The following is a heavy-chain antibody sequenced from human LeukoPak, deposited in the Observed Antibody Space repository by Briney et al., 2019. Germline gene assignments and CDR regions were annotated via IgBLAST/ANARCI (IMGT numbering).Heavy chain of an antibody. D-gene: IGHD1-26*01. CDR1: GGSISSSSYY. J-gene: IGHJ4*02. CDR3: ASRSPSGSYRLDY. V-gene: IGHV4-39*07. Sequence: SETLSLTCTVSGGSISSSSYYWGWIRQPPGKGLEWIGNIYYSGSTYYNPSLKSRVTISLDTSKNQFSPKLSSVTAADTAVYYCASRSPSGSYRLDYWGQGTLVTVSS. CDR2: IYYSGST.